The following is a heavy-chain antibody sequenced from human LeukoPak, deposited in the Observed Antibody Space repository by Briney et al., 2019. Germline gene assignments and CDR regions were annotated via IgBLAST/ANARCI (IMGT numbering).Heavy chain of an antibody. CDR3: AKLTGDTVTTSFDY. J-gene: IGHJ4*02. D-gene: IGHD4-17*01. CDR1: GFTFSSYG. V-gene: IGHV3-30*18. Sequence: GRSLRLSCAASGFTFSSYGMHWVRQAPGKGLEWVAVISYDGSNKYYADSVKGRFTISRDNSKNTLYLQMNSLRAEDTAVYYRAKLTGDTVTTSFDYWGQGTLVTVSS. CDR2: ISYDGSNK.